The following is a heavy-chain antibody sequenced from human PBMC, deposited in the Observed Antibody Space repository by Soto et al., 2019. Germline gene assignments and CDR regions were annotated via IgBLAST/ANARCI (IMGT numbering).Heavy chain of an antibody. V-gene: IGHV3-33*01. Sequence: QPGGSLRLSCAASGFTFSSYGMHWVRQAPGKGLEWVAVIWYDGSNKYYADSVKGRFTISRDNSKNTLYLQMSSLRAEDTAVYYCARSDDSSSSAEEAGSYYYYGMDVWGQGTTVTVSS. CDR2: IWYDGSNK. CDR3: ARSDDSSSSAEEAGSYYYYGMDV. CDR1: GFTFSSYG. D-gene: IGHD6-6*01. J-gene: IGHJ6*02.